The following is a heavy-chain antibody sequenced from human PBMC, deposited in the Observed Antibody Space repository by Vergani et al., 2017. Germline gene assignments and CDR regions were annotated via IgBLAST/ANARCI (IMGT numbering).Heavy chain of an antibody. CDR2: IYYSGST. CDR1: GGSISSGDYY. V-gene: IGHV4-30-4*08. J-gene: IGHJ6*02. D-gene: IGHD6-19*01. CDR3: ARXTGAYSSGQDGMDV. Sequence: QVQLQESGPGLVKPSQTLSLTCTVSGGSISSGDYYWSWIRQPPGKGLEWIGYIYYSGSTYYNPSLKSRVTISVDTSKNQFSLKLSSVTAADTAVYYCARXTGAYSSGQDGMDVWGQGTTVTVSS.